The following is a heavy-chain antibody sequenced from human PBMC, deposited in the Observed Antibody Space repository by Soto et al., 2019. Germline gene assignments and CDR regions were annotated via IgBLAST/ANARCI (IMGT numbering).Heavy chain of an antibody. D-gene: IGHD4-17*01. CDR1: GYSISSYY. CDR3: ARRRSYGDSDY. CDR2: IYYIGGT. Sequence: PSDTLSLTCTFSGYSISSYYWSWIRQPPGKGLEWIGYIYYIGGTNYNPSLKSRVTISVDTSKNQFSLKLSSVTAADTAVYYCARRRSYGDSDYWGQGTLVTVS. J-gene: IGHJ4*02. V-gene: IGHV4-59*08.